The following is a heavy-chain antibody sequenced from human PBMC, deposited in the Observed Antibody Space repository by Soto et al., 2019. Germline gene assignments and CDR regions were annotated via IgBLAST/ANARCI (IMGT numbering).Heavy chain of an antibody. J-gene: IGHJ5*01. CDR2: ITAGSEDI. Sequence: EVHLLESGGGLVQPGGSLRLSCAASGFTFSGYAMSWVRQAPGKGPEWVSFITAGSEDISYADSVKGRFTTSRDNARNTLYLQMNSLRVEDTVLYYFTPNWGHVRGAPFDSWGQGTLVTVSS. D-gene: IGHD3-10*02. CDR1: GFTFSGYA. V-gene: IGHV3-23*01. CDR3: TPNWGHVRGAPFDS.